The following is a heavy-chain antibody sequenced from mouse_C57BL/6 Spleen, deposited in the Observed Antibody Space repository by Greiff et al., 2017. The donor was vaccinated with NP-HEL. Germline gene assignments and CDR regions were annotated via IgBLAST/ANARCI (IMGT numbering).Heavy chain of an antibody. D-gene: IGHD2-3*01. CDR1: GYTFTDYN. Sequence: EVQLVESGPELVKPGASVKIPCKASGYTFTDYNMDWVKQSHGKSLEWIGDINPNNGGTIYNQKFKGKATLTVDKSSSTAYMVLRRLTSEDTAVYDCARSIYDGYYGYFDVWGTGTTVTVSS. V-gene: IGHV1-18*01. J-gene: IGHJ1*03. CDR2: INPNNGGT. CDR3: ARSIYDGYYGYFDV.